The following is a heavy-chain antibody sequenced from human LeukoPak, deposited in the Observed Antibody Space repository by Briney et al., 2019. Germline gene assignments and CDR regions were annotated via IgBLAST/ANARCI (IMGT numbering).Heavy chain of an antibody. V-gene: IGHV1-2*02. D-gene: IGHD6-19*01. Sequence: ASVKVSCKASGYTFTCYYMHWVRQAPGQGLEWMGWINPNSGGTNYAQKFQGRVTMTRDTSISTAYMELSRLRSDDTAVYYCARGYIYSGWYYFDYWGQGTLVTVSS. CDR2: INPNSGGT. CDR1: GYTFTCYY. J-gene: IGHJ4*02. CDR3: ARGYIYSGWYYFDY.